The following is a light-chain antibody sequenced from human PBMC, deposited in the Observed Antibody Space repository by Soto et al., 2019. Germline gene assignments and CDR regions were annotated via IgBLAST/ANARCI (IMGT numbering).Light chain of an antibody. CDR3: CSYAGSPWV. Sequence: QSALTQPASVSGSPGQSITISCTGTSSDVGSYNLVSWYQQHPGKAPKLMIYEGSKRPSGVSNRFSGSKSGNTASLTISGLQAEDKADYYCCSYAGSPWVFGGGTKLTVL. CDR1: SSDVGSYNL. V-gene: IGLV2-23*01. J-gene: IGLJ3*02. CDR2: EGS.